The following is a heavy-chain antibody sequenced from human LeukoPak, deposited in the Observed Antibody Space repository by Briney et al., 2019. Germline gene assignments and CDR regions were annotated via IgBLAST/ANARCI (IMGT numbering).Heavy chain of an antibody. D-gene: IGHD3-22*01. J-gene: IGHJ6*03. CDR1: GYSFTSYW. Sequence: GESLKISCKGSGYSFTSYWIGWVRQMPGKGLEWMGIIYPGDSDTRYSPSFQGQVTISADKSISTAYLQWSSLKASDTAMYYCARVYYDSSGYYRGGYYYYYMDVWGKGTTVTVSS. CDR3: ARVYYDSSGYYRGGYYYYYMDV. CDR2: IYPGDSDT. V-gene: IGHV5-51*01.